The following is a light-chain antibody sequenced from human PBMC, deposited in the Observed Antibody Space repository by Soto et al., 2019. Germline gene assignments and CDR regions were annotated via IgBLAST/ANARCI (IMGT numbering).Light chain of an antibody. V-gene: IGKV1-5*01. Sequence: DIQMTQSPSTLSASVVDRVTITCRASQSISSWLAWYQQKPGKAPELLIYAASTLQSGVPSRFSGSGSGTDFTLTISCLQSEDFATYYCQQYYSFPLTFGGGTKVDIK. J-gene: IGKJ4*01. CDR3: QQYYSFPLT. CDR1: QSISSW. CDR2: AAS.